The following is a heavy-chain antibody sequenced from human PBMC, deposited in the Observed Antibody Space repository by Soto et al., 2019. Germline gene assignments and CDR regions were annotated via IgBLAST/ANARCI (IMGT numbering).Heavy chain of an antibody. J-gene: IGHJ4*02. CDR2: ISYDGSKK. CDR3: ASSAPGTTALDF. V-gene: IGHV3-30-3*01. D-gene: IGHD4-17*01. Sequence: TGESLRLSCAASGFTFSSYAMHWGRQAPGKGLEWVAVISYDGSKKYYADSVKGRFTISRDNSKNTLYLQMNSLRAEDTAVYYCASSAPGTTALDFRGPGTLGTV. CDR1: GFTFSSYA.